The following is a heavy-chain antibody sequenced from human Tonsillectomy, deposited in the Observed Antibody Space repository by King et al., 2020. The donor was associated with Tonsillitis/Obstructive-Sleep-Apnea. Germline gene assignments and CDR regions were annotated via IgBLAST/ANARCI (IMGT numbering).Heavy chain of an antibody. D-gene: IGHD3/OR15-3a*01. V-gene: IGHV6-1*01. CDR3: SRDETGLFDY. CDR1: GDSVSSNSAT. Sequence: VQLQQSGPGLVKPSQTLSLTCALSGDSVSSNSATWNWLRPSPSRGLEWLGRTYYRSKWYNDYAISVKSRIIINPDTSKNQFSLHLNSVTPEDTAVYYCSRDETGLFDYWGQGTLVTVSS. J-gene: IGHJ4*02. CDR2: TYYRSKWYN.